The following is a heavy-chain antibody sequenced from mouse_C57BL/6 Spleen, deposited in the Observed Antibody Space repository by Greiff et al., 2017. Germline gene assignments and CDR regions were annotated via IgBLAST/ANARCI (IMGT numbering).Heavy chain of an antibody. J-gene: IGHJ1*03. CDR3: ARGNLEYFDV. CDR1: GYSFTGYY. V-gene: IGHV1-42*01. CDR2: INPSTGGT. Sequence: EVQGVESGPELVKPGASVKISCKASGYSFTGYYMNWVKQSPEKSLEWIGEINPSTGGTTYNQKFKAKATLTVDKSSSTAYMQLKSLTSEDSAVYYCARGNLEYFDVWGTGTTVTVSS. D-gene: IGHD2-1*01.